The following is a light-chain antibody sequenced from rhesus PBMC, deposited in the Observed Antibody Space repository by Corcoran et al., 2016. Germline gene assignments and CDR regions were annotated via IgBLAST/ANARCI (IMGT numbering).Light chain of an antibody. CDR3: QQYSNWPRT. V-gene: IGKV3-42*03. CDR2: GAS. J-gene: IGKJ1*01. CDR1: QSVSSS. Sequence: EIVLTQSPATLSLSPGERATLSCRASQSVSSSLAWYQQKPERAPRHLIYGASSRATGIPDRFSGSGSGTDFTLPISSLEPEDFAVYYCQQYSNWPRTFGQGTKVEIK.